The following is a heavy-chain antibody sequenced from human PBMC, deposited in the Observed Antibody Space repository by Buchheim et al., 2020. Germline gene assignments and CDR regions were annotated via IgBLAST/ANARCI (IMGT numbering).Heavy chain of an antibody. CDR2: ISYDGSNK. V-gene: IGHV3-30*18. J-gene: IGHJ4*02. Sequence: QVQLVESGGGVVQPGRSLRLSCAASGFTFSSYGMHWVRQAPGKGLEWVAVISYDGSNKYYADSVKGRFTISRDNSKNTLYLQMNSLRAEDTAVYYCAKDYAVVRFLEGYDYWGQGTL. CDR3: AKDYAVVRFLEGYDY. D-gene: IGHD3-3*01. CDR1: GFTFSSYG.